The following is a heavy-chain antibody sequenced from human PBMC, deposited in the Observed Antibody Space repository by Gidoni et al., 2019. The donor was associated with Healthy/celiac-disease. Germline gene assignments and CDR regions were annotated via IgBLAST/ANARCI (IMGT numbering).Heavy chain of an antibody. Sequence: QVQLVQSGAEVTKPGSSVKVSCKASGGTFSSYAISWVRQAPGQGLEWMGRIIPILGIANYAQKFQGRVTITADKSTSTAYMELSSLRSEDTAVYYCARGIHCSRTSCHLHAFDIWGQGTMVTVSS. CDR3: ARGIHCSRTSCHLHAFDI. J-gene: IGHJ3*02. D-gene: IGHD2-2*01. V-gene: IGHV1-69*04. CDR1: GGTFSSYA. CDR2: IIPILGIA.